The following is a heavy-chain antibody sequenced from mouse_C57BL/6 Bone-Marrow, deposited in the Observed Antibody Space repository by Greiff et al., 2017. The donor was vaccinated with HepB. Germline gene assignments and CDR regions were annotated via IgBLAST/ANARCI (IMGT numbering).Heavy chain of an antibody. Sequence: QVQLQQSGAELVRPGASVTLSCKASGYTFTDYEMHWVKQTPVHGLEWIGAIDPETGGTAYNQKFKGKAILTADKSSSTAYMELRSLTSEDSAVYYSTRKYDYQAWFAYWGQGTLVTVSA. D-gene: IGHD2-4*01. CDR3: TRKYDYQAWFAY. CDR2: IDPETGGT. J-gene: IGHJ3*01. V-gene: IGHV1-15*01. CDR1: GYTFTDYE.